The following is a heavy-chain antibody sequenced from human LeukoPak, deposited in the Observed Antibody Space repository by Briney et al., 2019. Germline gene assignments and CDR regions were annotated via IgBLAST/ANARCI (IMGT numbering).Heavy chain of an antibody. CDR3: ATLGVGIEGVWGANWFDP. V-gene: IGHV1-24*01. CDR1: GYTLTELS. Sequence: ASVKVSCKVSGYTLTELSMHWVRQAPGKGLGWMGGFDPEDSETIYAQKFQGRVTMTEDTSTDTAYMELSSLRSEDTAVYYCATLGVGIEGVWGANWFDPWGQGTLVTVSS. J-gene: IGHJ5*02. D-gene: IGHD3-16*01. CDR2: FDPEDSET.